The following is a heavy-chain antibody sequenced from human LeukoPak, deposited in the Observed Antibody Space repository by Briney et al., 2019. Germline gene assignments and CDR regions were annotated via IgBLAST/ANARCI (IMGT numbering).Heavy chain of an antibody. Sequence: PSETLSLTCTVSGGSISSSSYYWGWIRQPPGKGLECIGTIFYSGSTYYNPSLKSRVTMSVDASKNQFSLKLSSVTAADTAVYYCSSLYNYYYFMDVWGQGTTVTVSS. CDR2: IFYSGST. CDR1: GGSISSSSYY. D-gene: IGHD6-6*01. CDR3: SSLYNYYYFMDV. V-gene: IGHV4-39*01. J-gene: IGHJ6*02.